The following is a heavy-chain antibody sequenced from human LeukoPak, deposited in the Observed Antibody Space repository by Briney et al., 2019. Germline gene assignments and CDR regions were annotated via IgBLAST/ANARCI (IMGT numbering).Heavy chain of an antibody. CDR2: IVVGSGNT. D-gene: IGHD6-19*01. CDR1: GFTFTSSA. Sequence: GASVKVSCKASGFTFTSSAVQWVRQARGQRLEWIGWIVVGSGNTNYAQKFQEGVTITRDMSTSTAYMELSSLRSEDTAVYYCAAGRYSSGWSWANYYYGMDVWGQGTTVTVSS. CDR3: AAGRYSSGWSWANYYYGMDV. V-gene: IGHV1-58*01. J-gene: IGHJ6*02.